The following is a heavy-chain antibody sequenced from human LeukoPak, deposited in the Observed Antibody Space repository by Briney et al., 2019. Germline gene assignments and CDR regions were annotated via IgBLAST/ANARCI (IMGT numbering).Heavy chain of an antibody. CDR2: IGTVGDP. J-gene: IGHJ3*02. Sequence: AGGSLRLSCAASGFTFSRYDMHWVRQATGIGLEWVSAIGTVGDPYYPGSVKGRFTISRENAKNSLYLQMNSLRAGDTAVYYCARGFLGDAFDIWGQGTMVTVSS. D-gene: IGHD3-3*01. CDR3: ARGFLGDAFDI. CDR1: GFTFSRYD. V-gene: IGHV3-13*05.